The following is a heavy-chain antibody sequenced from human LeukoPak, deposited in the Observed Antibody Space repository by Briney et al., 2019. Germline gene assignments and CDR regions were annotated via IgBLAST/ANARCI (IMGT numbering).Heavy chain of an antibody. J-gene: IGHJ4*02. Sequence: PSETLSLTCTVSGYSISSGYYWGWIRQPPGKGLEWIGSIYHSGSTYYNPSLKSRVTISVDTSKNQFSLKLSSVTAADTAVYYCARAYVDIVATTNLFDYWGQGTLVTVSS. CDR2: IYHSGST. CDR1: GYSISSGYY. CDR3: ARAYVDIVATTNLFDY. D-gene: IGHD5-12*01. V-gene: IGHV4-38-2*02.